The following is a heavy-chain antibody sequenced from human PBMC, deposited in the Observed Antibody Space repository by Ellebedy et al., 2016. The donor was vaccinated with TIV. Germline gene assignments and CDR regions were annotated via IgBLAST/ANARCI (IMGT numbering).Heavy chain of an antibody. V-gene: IGHV3-23*01. CDR3: AKDESVGEVPRPFDY. Sequence: GESLKISXAASGFTFSSYAMSWVRQAPGKGLEWLSAITGSGDGGRTYSADSVKGRFTISRDNSKNTLYLQMDSLRVEDTAIYYCAKDESVGEVPRPFDYWGQGTLVTASS. J-gene: IGHJ4*02. CDR2: ITGSGDGGRT. D-gene: IGHD3-10*01. CDR1: GFTFSSYA.